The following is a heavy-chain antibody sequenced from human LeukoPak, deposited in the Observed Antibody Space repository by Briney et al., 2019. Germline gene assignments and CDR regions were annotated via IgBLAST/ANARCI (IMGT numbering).Heavy chain of an antibody. V-gene: IGHV3-30*04. CDR2: ISYDGSNK. CDR3: ARERYFDWLLPYYYYYYYMDV. J-gene: IGHJ6*03. CDR1: GFTFSSYA. D-gene: IGHD3-9*01. Sequence: GGSLRLSCAASGFTFSSYAMHWVRQAPGKGLEWVAVISYDGSNKYYADSVKGRFTISRDNSKNTLYLQMSSLRAEDTAVYYCARERYFDWLLPYYYYYYYMDVWGKGTTVTVSS.